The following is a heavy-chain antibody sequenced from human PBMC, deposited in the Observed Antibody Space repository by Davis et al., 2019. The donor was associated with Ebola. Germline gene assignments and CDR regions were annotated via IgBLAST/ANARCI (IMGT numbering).Heavy chain of an antibody. CDR1: GYTFTGNY. V-gene: IGHV1-2*02. Sequence: ASVKVSCKASGYTFTGNYMHWVRQAPGQGLEWMGWINPNSGGTKYAQKLQGRVTMTTDTATSTAYMELRSLRSDDTAVYYCARDTYYYDSSGYYQGGYYYYGMDVWGQGTTVTVSS. CDR3: ARDTYYYDSSGYYQGGYYYYGMDV. CDR2: INPNSGGT. J-gene: IGHJ6*02. D-gene: IGHD3-22*01.